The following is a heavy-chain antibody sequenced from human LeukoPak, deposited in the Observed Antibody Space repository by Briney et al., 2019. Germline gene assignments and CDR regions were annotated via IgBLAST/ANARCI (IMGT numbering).Heavy chain of an antibody. V-gene: IGHV3-23*01. CDR1: GFTFSSFA. J-gene: IGHJ4*02. D-gene: IGHD6-19*01. CDR2: ISGSGAST. Sequence: GGSLRLSCAASGFTFSSFAVSWVRRAPGRGPEWVSSISGSGASTYYADSVKGRFTISRDNSRNTLYLQMSSLRAEDTAVYYCAKSHSVAVAGTYSTYYFDSWGQGTLVTVSS. CDR3: AKSHSVAVAGTYSTYYFDS.